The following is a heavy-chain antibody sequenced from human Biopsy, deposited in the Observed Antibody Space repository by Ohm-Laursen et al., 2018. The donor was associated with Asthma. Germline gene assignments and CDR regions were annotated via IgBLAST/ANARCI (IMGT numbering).Heavy chain of an antibody. D-gene: IGHD2-2*01. J-gene: IGHJ4*02. Sequence: GASVKVSCKSLGGTFNTYVIGWVRQAPGQGLEWLGGISSVFGTTTYPQKFQDRVTITTDDSTSTVYMELRSLRSEDTAVYYCARKAGSCISRTCYSLDFWGQGTLVTVSS. V-gene: IGHV1-69*05. CDR1: GGTFNTYV. CDR2: ISSVFGTT. CDR3: ARKAGSCISRTCYSLDF.